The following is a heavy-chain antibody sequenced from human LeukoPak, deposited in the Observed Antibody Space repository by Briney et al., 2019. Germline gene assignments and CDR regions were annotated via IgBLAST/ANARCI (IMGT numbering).Heavy chain of an antibody. D-gene: IGHD2-21*01. CDR2: IYYSGST. CDR3: ARDRRMVTAYGAFDI. CDR1: GGSISSGDYY. V-gene: IGHV4-30-4*08. J-gene: IGHJ3*02. Sequence: PSQTLSLTCTVSGGSISSGDYYWSWIRQPPGNGLEWIGYIYYSGSTYYNPSLKSRVTISVDTSKNQSSLNLSSVTAADTAVYYCARDRRMVTAYGAFDIWGQGTMVTVSS.